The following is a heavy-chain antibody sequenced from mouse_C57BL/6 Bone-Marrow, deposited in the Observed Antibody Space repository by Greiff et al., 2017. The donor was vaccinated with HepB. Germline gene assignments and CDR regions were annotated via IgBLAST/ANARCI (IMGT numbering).Heavy chain of an antibody. Sequence: EVQLVESGGGLVQPGGSLKLSCAASGFTFSDYGMAWVRQAPRKGPEWVAFISNLAYSIYYADTVTGRFTISRENAKNTLYLEMSSLRSEDTAMYYCARGYYGSSYWYFDVWGTGTTVTVSS. V-gene: IGHV5-15*01. D-gene: IGHD1-1*01. CDR1: GFTFSDYG. J-gene: IGHJ1*03. CDR2: ISNLAYSI. CDR3: ARGYYGSSYWYFDV.